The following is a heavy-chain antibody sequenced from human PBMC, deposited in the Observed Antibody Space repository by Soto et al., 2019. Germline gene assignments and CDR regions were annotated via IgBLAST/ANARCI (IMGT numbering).Heavy chain of an antibody. CDR2: INHSGST. CDR3: ARDKITGLFDY. D-gene: IGHD2-8*02. J-gene: IGHJ4*02. CDR1: GGSFIGYY. Sequence: QVQLQQWGAGLLKPSETLSLTCAVYGGSFIGYYWTWIRQPPGPGLEWVGEINHSGSTNYNPSLKSRVTISVDTSKNQFSLKLTSVTAADTAVYYCARDKITGLFDYWGQGTLVTVSS. V-gene: IGHV4-34*01.